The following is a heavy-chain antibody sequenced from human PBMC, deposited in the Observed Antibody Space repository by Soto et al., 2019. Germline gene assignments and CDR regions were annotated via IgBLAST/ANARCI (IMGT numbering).Heavy chain of an antibody. CDR1: GYTLTGYY. CDR3: ARGDYDSSGSDAFDI. CDR2: INPNSGGT. D-gene: IGHD3-22*01. V-gene: IGHV1-2*04. Sequence: GASVKVSCKASGYTLTGYYMHWVRQAPGQGLEWMGWINPNSGGTNYAQKFQGWVTMTRDTSISTAYMELSRLRSDDTAVYYCARGDYDSSGSDAFDIWGQGTMVTVSS. J-gene: IGHJ3*02.